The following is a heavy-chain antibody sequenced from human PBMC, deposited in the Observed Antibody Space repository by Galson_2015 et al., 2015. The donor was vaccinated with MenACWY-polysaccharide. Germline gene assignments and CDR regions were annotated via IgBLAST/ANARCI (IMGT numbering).Heavy chain of an antibody. D-gene: IGHD1-26*01. CDR2: ISATGDDT. J-gene: IGHJ4*02. V-gene: IGHV3-23*01. CDR3: AKGALGGEQRNRVGWDY. Sequence: SLRLSCAASGFTFSNYAMTWVRQAPGKGLEWVSAISATGDDTYYADSVKGRFTISRDNSKNTVYLQMHSLRGEDTAEYYCAKGALGGEQRNRVGWDYWGQGTLVTVSS. CDR1: GFTFSNYA.